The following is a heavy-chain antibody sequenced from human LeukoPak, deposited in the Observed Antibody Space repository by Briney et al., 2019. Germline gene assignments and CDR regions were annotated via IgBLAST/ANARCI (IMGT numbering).Heavy chain of an antibody. CDR2: ISGSGGNT. CDR1: GFTFSSYA. Sequence: PGGSLRLSCAASGFTFSSYAMSWVRQAPGKGLEWVSAISGSGGNTYYADSVKGRFTMSRDNSKNTLYLQMDSLRAEDTAVYFCAKTVSGSYSYQGGDYWGQGTLVTVST. J-gene: IGHJ4*02. V-gene: IGHV3-23*01. CDR3: AKTVSGSYSYQGGDY. D-gene: IGHD3-16*02.